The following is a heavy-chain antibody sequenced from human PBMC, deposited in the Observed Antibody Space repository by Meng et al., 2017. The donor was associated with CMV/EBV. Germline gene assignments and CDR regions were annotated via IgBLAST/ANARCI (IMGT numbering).Heavy chain of an antibody. V-gene: IGHV4-61*01. D-gene: IGHD1-26*01. CDR3: ARAGGAFDI. J-gene: IGHJ3*02. Sequence: GSLRLSCTVSGGSVSSGSYYWSWIRQPPGKGLEWIGYIYYSGSTNYNPSLKSRVTISVDTSKNQFSLKLSSVTAADTAVYYCARAGGAFDIWGQGTMVTVSS. CDR2: IYYSGST. CDR1: GGSVSSGSYY.